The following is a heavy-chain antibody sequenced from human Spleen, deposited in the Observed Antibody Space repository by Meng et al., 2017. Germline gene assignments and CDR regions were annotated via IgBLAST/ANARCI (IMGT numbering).Heavy chain of an antibody. J-gene: IGHJ4*02. Sequence: GESLKISCAASGFTFSSYEMNWVRQAPGKGLEWVSYISRSSSVKYYADSVKGRFTISRDNAKNSLYLEMNSLRVEDTAVYYCARPSEWRNRYTYGYIDDWGQGTLVTVSS. V-gene: IGHV3-48*03. CDR1: GFTFSSYE. D-gene: IGHD5-18*01. CDR2: ISRSSSVK. CDR3: ARPSEWRNRYTYGYIDD.